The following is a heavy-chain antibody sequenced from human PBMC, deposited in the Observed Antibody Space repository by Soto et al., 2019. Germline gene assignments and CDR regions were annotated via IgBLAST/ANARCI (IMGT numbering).Heavy chain of an antibody. D-gene: IGHD2-2*01. Sequence: LRLSCAASGFTFSSYAMNWVRQAPGKGLEWVALISYDGISKYYADSVKGRFTISRDSSKNTLYLQMNSLGAADTAVYYCGRCSSTSCHLGSDYWGQGTLVTVSS. CDR2: ISYDGISK. V-gene: IGHV3-30-3*01. J-gene: IGHJ4*02. CDR3: GRCSSTSCHLGSDY. CDR1: GFTFSSYA.